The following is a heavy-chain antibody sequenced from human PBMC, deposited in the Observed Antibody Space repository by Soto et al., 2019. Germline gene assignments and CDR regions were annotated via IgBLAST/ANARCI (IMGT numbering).Heavy chain of an antibody. CDR1: GGTFSSYA. D-gene: IGHD1-26*01. CDR3: ARAVGDGWGWYDVFDI. V-gene: IGHV1-69*13. CDR2: IIPIFGTA. Sequence: SVKGSCKASGGTFSSYAISWVRQAPGQGLEWMGGIIPIFGTANYAQKFQGRVTITADESTSPAYMELSSLRSEDTAVYYCARAVGDGWGWYDVFDIWSQGTMVTVS. J-gene: IGHJ3*02.